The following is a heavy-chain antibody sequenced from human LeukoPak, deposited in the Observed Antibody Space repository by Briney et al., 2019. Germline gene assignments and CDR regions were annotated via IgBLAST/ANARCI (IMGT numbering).Heavy chain of an antibody. V-gene: IGHV4-59*01. Sequence: SETLCLTCAVSGGSISGYYWCWIQAPPGEGLGWVGYIYYSGSTNYNPSLKSRVTISADTSKHQISLKMSSVTAADTAVYYCARLSLVVAASGVGYLFVYWGQGTLVTVSS. CDR1: GGSISGYY. J-gene: IGHJ4*02. D-gene: IGHD2-15*01. CDR3: ARLSLVVAASGVGYLFVY. CDR2: IYYSGST.